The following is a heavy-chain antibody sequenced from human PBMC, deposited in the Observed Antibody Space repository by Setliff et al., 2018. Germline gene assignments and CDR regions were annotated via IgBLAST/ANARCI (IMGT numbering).Heavy chain of an antibody. CDR3: ARDLPGYSGWYFDL. CDR2: IYTSGST. J-gene: IGHJ2*01. D-gene: IGHD2-15*01. Sequence: TSETLSLTCTVSGGSISSGSYYWSWIRQPAGKGLEWIGRIYTSGSTNYNPSLKSRVTISIDTSKNQFSLKLSSVTAADTAVYYCARDLPGYSGWYFDLWGHGTLVTVSS. V-gene: IGHV4-61*02. CDR1: GGSISSGSYY.